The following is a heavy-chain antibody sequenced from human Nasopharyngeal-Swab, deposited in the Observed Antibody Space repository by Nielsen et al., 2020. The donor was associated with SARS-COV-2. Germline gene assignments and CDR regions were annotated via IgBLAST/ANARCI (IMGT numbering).Heavy chain of an antibody. CDR2: ISSNGYI. J-gene: IGHJ4*02. CDR3: ARDGGIEAYDY. Sequence: VRQMPGKGLEWVASISSNGYIYYADSVKGRLTISRDNAKNSLYLQMNSLRADNTAMYYCARDGGIEAYDYWGQGTLVTVSS. D-gene: IGHD3-3*01. V-gene: IGHV3-69-1*01.